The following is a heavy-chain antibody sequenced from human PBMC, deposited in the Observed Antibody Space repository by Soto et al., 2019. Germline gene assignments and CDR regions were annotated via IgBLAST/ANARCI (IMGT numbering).Heavy chain of an antibody. D-gene: IGHD2-2*01. CDR2: IYYSGST. CDR1: GGSISSGDYY. J-gene: IGHJ4*02. CDR3: ARAPDYRVAVVPAPFDS. V-gene: IGHV4-30-4*01. Sequence: PSETLSLTCTVSGGSISSGDYYWSWIRQPPGKGLEWIGYIYYSGSTFYNPSLKSRLTISLDTSKNRFSLWLSSVTAADTAVYYCARAPDYRVAVVPAPFDSWGQGTLVTVSS.